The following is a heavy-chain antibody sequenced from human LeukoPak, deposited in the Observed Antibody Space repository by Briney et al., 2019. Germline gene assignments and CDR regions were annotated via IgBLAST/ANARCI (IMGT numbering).Heavy chain of an antibody. D-gene: IGHD6-13*01. CDR3: ARSQQLIRTFDS. J-gene: IGHJ4*02. V-gene: IGHV4-59*12. CDR2: IYYSGST. Sequence: SETLSLTCTVSGGSISSYYWSWVRQPPGKGLEWIGSIYYSGSTYYNPSLKSRVTISVDTSKNQFSLKLSSVTAADTAVYYCARSQQLIRTFDSWGQGTLVAVSS. CDR1: GGSISSYY.